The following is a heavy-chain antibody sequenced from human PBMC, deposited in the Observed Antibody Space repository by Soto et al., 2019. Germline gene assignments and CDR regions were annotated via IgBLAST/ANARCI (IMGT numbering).Heavy chain of an antibody. CDR2: INAGNGNT. CDR1: GYTFTSYA. CDR3: ARDSPTYNWNFGPFDY. V-gene: IGHV1-3*01. D-gene: IGHD1-7*01. Sequence: GASVQVSCKASGYTFTSYAMHWVRQAPGQRLEWMGWINAGNGNTKYSQKFQGRVTITRDTSASTAYMELSSLRSEDTAVYYCARDSPTYNWNFGPFDYWGQGTLVTVSS. J-gene: IGHJ4*02.